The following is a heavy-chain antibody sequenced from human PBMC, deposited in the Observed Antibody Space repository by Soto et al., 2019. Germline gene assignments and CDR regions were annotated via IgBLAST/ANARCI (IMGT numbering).Heavy chain of an antibody. J-gene: IGHJ5*02. CDR2: ISAYNGNT. V-gene: IGHV1-18*04. D-gene: IGHD6-19*01. CDR3: ARAGGGWSKNWFDP. Sequence: ASVKVSCKASGYTFTSYGISWVRQAPGQGLEWMGWISAYNGNTNYAQKLQGRVTMTTDTPTSTAYMELRSLRSDDTAVYYCARAGGGWSKNWFDPWGQGTLVTVSS. CDR1: GYTFTSYG.